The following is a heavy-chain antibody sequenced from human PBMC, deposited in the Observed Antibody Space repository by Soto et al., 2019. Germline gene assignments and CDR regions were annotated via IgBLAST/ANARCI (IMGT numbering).Heavy chain of an antibody. D-gene: IGHD4-17*01. Sequence: SETLSLTCTVSGGSISSGGYYWSWIRQHPGKGLEWIGYIYYSGSTYYNPSLKSRVTISVDTSKNQFSLKLSSVTAADTAVYYCATTTAVPNTLRSRYFFDYWGQGNPVTVS. V-gene: IGHV4-31*03. J-gene: IGHJ4*02. CDR1: GGSISSGGYY. CDR2: IYYSGST. CDR3: ATTTAVPNTLRSRYFFDY.